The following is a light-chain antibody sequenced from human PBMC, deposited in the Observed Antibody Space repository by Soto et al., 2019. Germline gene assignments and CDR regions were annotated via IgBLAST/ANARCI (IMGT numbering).Light chain of an antibody. CDR2: DAS. V-gene: IGKV3D-15*01. CDR3: QQYNNWPGT. CDR1: ESVRTS. Sequence: EIVMTQSPATLSASPGERASLSCRASESVRTSLAWYQQKPGQAPRLLIYDASTRATGIPVRFSGSGSGTEFTLTISSLQAEDFAVYHCQQYNNWPGTFGQGTRLEIK. J-gene: IGKJ5*01.